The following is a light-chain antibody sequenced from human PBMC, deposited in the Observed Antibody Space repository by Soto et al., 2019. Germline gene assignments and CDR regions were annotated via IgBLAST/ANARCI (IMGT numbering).Light chain of an antibody. CDR2: AAS. CDR1: QGISSY. CDR3: QQYYSYPTWT. V-gene: IGKV1-8*01. Sequence: AIRMTQSPSSLSASTGDRVTITCRASQGISSYLAWYQQKPGKAPKLLIYAASTLQSGVPSRFSGSGSGTDFTLTISCLQFEDFATYYCQQYYSYPTWTFGQGTKVEIK. J-gene: IGKJ1*01.